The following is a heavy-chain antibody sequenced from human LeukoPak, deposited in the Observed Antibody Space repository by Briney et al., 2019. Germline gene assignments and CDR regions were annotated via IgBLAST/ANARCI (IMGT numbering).Heavy chain of an antibody. CDR3: ARKRDYYDY. CDR1: GFTFSSYS. Sequence: GGSLRLSCAASGFTFSSYSINWVRQAPGRGLEWVSSISSSSSTIYYADSVKGRFTISRDNAKNSLFLQMNSLRAEDTAVYYCARKRDYYDYWGQGTLVTVSS. D-gene: IGHD3-10*01. CDR2: ISSSSSTI. V-gene: IGHV3-48*01. J-gene: IGHJ4*02.